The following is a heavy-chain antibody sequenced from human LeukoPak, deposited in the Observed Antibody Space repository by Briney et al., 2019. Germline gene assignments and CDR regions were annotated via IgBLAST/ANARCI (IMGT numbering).Heavy chain of an antibody. CDR3: AKDRIAYSSSWYGGGFDY. Sequence: PGGSLRLSCAASGFTFSSYGMSWVRQAPGKGLEWVSAISGSGGSTYYADSVKGRFTISRDNSKNTLYLQMNSLRAEDTAVYYCAKDRIAYSSSWYGGGFDYWGQGTLVTVSS. J-gene: IGHJ4*02. D-gene: IGHD6-13*01. V-gene: IGHV3-23*01. CDR1: GFTFSSYG. CDR2: ISGSGGST.